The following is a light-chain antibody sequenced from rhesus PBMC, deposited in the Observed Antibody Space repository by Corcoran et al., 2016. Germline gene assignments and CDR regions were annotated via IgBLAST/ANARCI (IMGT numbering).Light chain of an antibody. J-gene: IGKJ4*01. CDR2: KAS. Sequence: DIQMTQSPSSLSASVGDRVTITCRARENVNNYLNWYQQNQGKAPKLLIYKASTLQSGVPSRFSGSGSGTDYTFTISSLQPEDVATYYCQHGYGTPLTFGGGTKVELK. CDR1: ENVNNY. V-gene: IGKV1-74*01. CDR3: QHGYGTPLT.